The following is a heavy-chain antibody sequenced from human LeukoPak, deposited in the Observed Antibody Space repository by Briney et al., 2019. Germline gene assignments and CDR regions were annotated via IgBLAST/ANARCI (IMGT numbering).Heavy chain of an antibody. CDR1: GFTFSSYE. V-gene: IGHV3-48*03. D-gene: IGHD3-22*01. J-gene: IGHJ4*02. Sequence: GGSLRLSCAASGFTFSSYEMNWVRQAPGKGLEWVSYISSSGSTIYYADSVKGRFTISRDNAKNSVYLQMSSLRAEDTAVYYCARRTSYYDRFGFDYWGQGTLVTVSS. CDR3: ARRTSYYDRFGFDY. CDR2: ISSSGSTI.